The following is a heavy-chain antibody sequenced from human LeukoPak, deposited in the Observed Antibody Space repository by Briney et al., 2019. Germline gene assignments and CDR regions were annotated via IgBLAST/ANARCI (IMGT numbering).Heavy chain of an antibody. Sequence: PSESLSLTCTVSGGFISSNTFYWGWLRQPPGKGLGWFGRVHYTGSTSHNPSLKNRVSRSDDTSKNQISLKRTTVTAADTAVYYCARHGHHGDHDYWGQGTLVTVSS. CDR2: VHYTGST. CDR3: ARHGHHGDHDY. V-gene: IGHV4-39*01. D-gene: IGHD2-21*02. J-gene: IGHJ4*02. CDR1: GGFISSNTFY.